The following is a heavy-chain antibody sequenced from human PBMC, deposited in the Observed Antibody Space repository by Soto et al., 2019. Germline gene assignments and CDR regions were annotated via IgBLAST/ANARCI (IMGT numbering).Heavy chain of an antibody. J-gene: IGHJ6*02. CDR3: ARDREAGYNFYYGRDV. Sequence: SETLSLPCSVAGADINTYSWTWIRQPAGKGLAWISRMYTSASINYNPSLKGRVTLSVDTSTNQVSRRLSSVTAADTAIYYCARDREAGYNFYYGRDVWGQGTTVTVSS. CDR1: GADINTYS. D-gene: IGHD6-19*01. CDR2: MYTSASI. V-gene: IGHV4-4*07.